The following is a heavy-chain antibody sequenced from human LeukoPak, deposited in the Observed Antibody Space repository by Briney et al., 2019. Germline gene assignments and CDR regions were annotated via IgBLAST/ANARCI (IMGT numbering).Heavy chain of an antibody. CDR3: ARDRDVLLWFGDTYYFDY. CDR1: GHTFTGYY. Sequence: ASVKVSCKASGHTFTGYYMHWVRQAPGQGLEWMGRINPNSGGTNYAQKFLGRVTMTRDTSISTAYMELSRLRSDDTAVYYCARDRDVLLWFGDTYYFDYWGQGTLVTVSS. D-gene: IGHD3-10*01. CDR2: INPNSGGT. V-gene: IGHV1-2*06. J-gene: IGHJ4*02.